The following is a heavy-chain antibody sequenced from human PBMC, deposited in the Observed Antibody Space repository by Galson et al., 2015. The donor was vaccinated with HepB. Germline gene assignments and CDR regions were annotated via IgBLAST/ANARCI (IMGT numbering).Heavy chain of an antibody. CDR1: EFTFIRSA. V-gene: IGHV1-58*01. D-gene: IGHD1-14*01. CDR2: IVFGSGDT. CDR3: ATEAGRGRLYSLDY. Sequence: SVKVSCKASEFTFIRSAVQWVRQTRGQHFEWIGWIVFGSGDTNYAQRFQERVTMTRDMSTRTAYMELSSLRSVDTAVYYCATEAGRGRLYSLDYWGPGTLVTVSS. J-gene: IGHJ4*02.